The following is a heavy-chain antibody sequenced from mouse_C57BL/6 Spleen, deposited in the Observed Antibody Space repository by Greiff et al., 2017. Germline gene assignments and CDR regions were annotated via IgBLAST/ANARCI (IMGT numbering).Heavy chain of an antibody. Sequence: EVQVVESGPGLVKPSQSLSLTCSVTGYSITSGYYWNWIRQFPGNKLEWMGYISYDGSNNYNPSLKNRISITRDTSKNQFFLKLNSVTTEDTATYYCARGNDGYYFFAYWGQGTLVTVSA. D-gene: IGHD2-3*01. J-gene: IGHJ3*01. V-gene: IGHV3-6*01. CDR2: ISYDGSN. CDR3: ARGNDGYYFFAY. CDR1: GYSITSGYY.